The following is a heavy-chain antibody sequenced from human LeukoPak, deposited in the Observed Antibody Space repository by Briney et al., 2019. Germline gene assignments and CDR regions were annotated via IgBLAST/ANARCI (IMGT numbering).Heavy chain of an antibody. CDR1: GYTFTDYY. CDR2: IIPIFGTA. D-gene: IGHD3-22*01. CDR3: ARNHYYDSSGYYLLDAFDI. Sequence: VKISCKVSGYTFTDYYMHWVQQAPGQGLEWMGRIIPIFGTANYAQKFQGRVTITTDESTSTAYMELSSLRSEDTAVCYCARNHYYDSSGYYLLDAFDIWGQGTMVTVSS. V-gene: IGHV1-69*13. J-gene: IGHJ3*02.